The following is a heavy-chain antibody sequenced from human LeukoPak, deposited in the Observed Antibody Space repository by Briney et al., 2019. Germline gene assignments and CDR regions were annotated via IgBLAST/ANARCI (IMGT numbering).Heavy chain of an antibody. CDR2: ISSSSSYI. V-gene: IGHV3-21*01. CDR3: ARVALKYCSSTSCYAGDY. D-gene: IGHD2-2*01. Sequence: GGSLRLSCAASGFTFSSYSMNWVRQAPGKGLEWVSFISSSSSYIYYADSVKGRFTISRDNAKNSLYLQMNSLRAEDTAAYYCARVALKYCSSTSCYAGDYWGQGTLVTVSS. J-gene: IGHJ4*02. CDR1: GFTFSSYS.